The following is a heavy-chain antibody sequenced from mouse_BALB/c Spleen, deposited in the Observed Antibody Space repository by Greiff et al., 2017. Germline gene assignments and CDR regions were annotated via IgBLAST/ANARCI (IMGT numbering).Heavy chain of an antibody. D-gene: IGHD1-1*01. Sequence: VQLHQSGPELVKPGASVKLSCKASGYAFSSSWMNWVKQRPGQGLEWIGRIYPGDGDTNYNGKFKGKATLTADKSSSTAYMQLSSLTSVDSAVYFCARPVVATRYAMDYWGQGTSVTVSS. CDR1: GYAFSSSW. CDR3: ARPVVATRYAMDY. CDR2: IYPGDGDT. V-gene: IGHV1-82*01. J-gene: IGHJ4*01.